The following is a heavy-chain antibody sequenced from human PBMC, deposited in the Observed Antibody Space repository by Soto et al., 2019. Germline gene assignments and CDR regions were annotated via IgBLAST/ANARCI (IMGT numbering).Heavy chain of an antibody. CDR2: IDWDDDK. CDR1: GFSLSTSGMR. Sequence: SGPTLVNPTQTLTLTCTFSGFSLSTSGMRVSWIRQPPGKALEWLARIDWDDDKFYSTSLKTRLTISKDTSKNQVVLTMTNMDPVDTATYCCARTNSLGYCYGMDVWGQGTTVTVSS. J-gene: IGHJ6*02. CDR3: ARTNSLGYCYGMDV. V-gene: IGHV2-70*04. D-gene: IGHD7-27*01.